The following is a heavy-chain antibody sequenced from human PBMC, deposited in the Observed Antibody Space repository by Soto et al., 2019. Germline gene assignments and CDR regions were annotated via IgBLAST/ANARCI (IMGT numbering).Heavy chain of an antibody. D-gene: IGHD3-10*01. CDR3: AKEGNRVRGPVY. Sequence: EVQLLESGGGLVQPGGSLRLSCAASGFIFSNYVLSWVRQAPGKGLEWVSAISGTGGSTYYADSVKGRFTISRDTPKNMLYVKMNSLRVEDTAGYYCAKEGNRVRGPVYGGQGTLVTVSS. CDR1: GFIFSNYV. V-gene: IGHV3-23*01. CDR2: ISGTGGST. J-gene: IGHJ4*02.